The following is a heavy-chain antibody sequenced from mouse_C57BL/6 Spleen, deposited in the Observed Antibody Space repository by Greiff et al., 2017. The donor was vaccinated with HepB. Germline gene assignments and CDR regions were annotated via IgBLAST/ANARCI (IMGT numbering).Heavy chain of an antibody. CDR1: GYTFTDYE. Sequence: VQLQQSGAELVRPGASVTLSCKASGYTFTDYEMHWVKQTPVHGLEWIGAIDPETGGTAYNQKFKGKAILTADKSSSTAYMELRSLTSEDSAVYYCTAVAISGGDWFAYWGQGTLVTVSA. CDR2: IDPETGGT. J-gene: IGHJ3*01. CDR3: TAVAISGGDWFAY. D-gene: IGHD3-2*02. V-gene: IGHV1-15*01.